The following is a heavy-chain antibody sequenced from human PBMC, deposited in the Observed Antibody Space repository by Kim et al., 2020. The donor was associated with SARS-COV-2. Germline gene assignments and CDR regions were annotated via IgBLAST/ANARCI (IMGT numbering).Heavy chain of an antibody. V-gene: IGHV5-51*01. CDR2: IYPGDSDT. J-gene: IGHJ3*02. D-gene: IGHD3-10*01. CDR3: ARPEGGSGSYYGAFDI. CDR1: GYSFTSYW. Sequence: GESLKISCKGSGYSFTSYWIGWVRQMPGKGLEWMGIIYPGDSDTRYSPSFQGQVTISADKSISTAYLQWSSLKASDTAMDYCARPEGGSGSYYGAFDIWGQGTMVTVSS.